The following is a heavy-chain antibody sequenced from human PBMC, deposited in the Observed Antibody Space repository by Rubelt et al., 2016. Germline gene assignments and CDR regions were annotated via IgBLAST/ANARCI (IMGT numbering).Heavy chain of an antibody. J-gene: IGHJ5*02. D-gene: IGHD4-17*01. CDR3: ARSSHDYGDYVVWFDP. Sequence: QVQLQQWGAGLLKPSETLSLTCAVYGGSFSVYYWSWIRQPPGKGLEWIGEINHSGSTNYNPSLKSRVTISVDTSKNQFSRKLSSVTAADTAVYYCARSSHDYGDYVVWFDPWGQGTLVTVSS. CDR2: INHSGST. CDR1: GGSFSVYY. V-gene: IGHV4-34*01.